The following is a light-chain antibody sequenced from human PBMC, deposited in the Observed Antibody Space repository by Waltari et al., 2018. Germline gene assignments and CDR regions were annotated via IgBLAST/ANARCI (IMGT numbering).Light chain of an antibody. Sequence: DIQMTQSPSSLSASLGHRVTFTCRASQSISSWLAWYQQKPGKATKLLISKASTLESGVPSRFSGSGSGTEFTLTISSLQPDDFATYYCQQYTSFSLTFGGGTTVEIK. CDR3: QQYTSFSLT. CDR1: QSISSW. V-gene: IGKV1-5*03. CDR2: KAS. J-gene: IGKJ4*01.